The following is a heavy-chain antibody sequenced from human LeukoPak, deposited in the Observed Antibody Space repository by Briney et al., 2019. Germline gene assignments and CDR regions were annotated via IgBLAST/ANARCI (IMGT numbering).Heavy chain of an antibody. D-gene: IGHD3-10*01. CDR2: IYYSGTT. V-gene: IGHV4-61*05. CDR1: GRSISSSSYY. J-gene: IGHJ4*02. Sequence: SETLSLTCTVSGRSISSSSYYWSWIRQPPGKGLEWIGYIYYSGTTNYNPYLKSRVTISVDTSKNQFSMKLSSVTAADTAVYYCAGHPYYGSGRFFPFDYWGQGTLVTVSS. CDR3: AGHPYYGSGRFFPFDY.